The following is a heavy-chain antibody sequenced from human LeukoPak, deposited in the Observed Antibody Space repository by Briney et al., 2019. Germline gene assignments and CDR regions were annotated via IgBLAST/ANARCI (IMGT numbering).Heavy chain of an antibody. D-gene: IGHD6-19*01. J-gene: IGHJ3*02. V-gene: IGHV3-30-3*01. CDR3: AKDKRWGLAVAGRGDAFDI. CDR1: GFTFSSYA. CDR2: ISYDGSNK. Sequence: GGSLGLSCAASGFTFSSYAMHWVRQAPGKGLEWVAVISYDGSNKYYADSVKGRFTISRDNAKNSLYLQMNSLRAEDTALYYCAKDKRWGLAVAGRGDAFDIWGQGTMVTVSS.